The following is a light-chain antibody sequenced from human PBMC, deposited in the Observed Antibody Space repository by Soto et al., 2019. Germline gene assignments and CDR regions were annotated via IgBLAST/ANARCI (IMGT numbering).Light chain of an antibody. J-gene: IGLJ2*01. Sequence: QAVVTQEPSFSVSPGGTVTLTCGLNSGSVSTADYPSWYQQTPGQAPRTLIYSTKTRSSGVPDRFSGSILGNKAALTITGAQADDESDYYCVLYMGSGIWIFGGGTKLTVL. V-gene: IGLV8-61*01. CDR1: SGSVSTADY. CDR2: STK. CDR3: VLYMGSGIWI.